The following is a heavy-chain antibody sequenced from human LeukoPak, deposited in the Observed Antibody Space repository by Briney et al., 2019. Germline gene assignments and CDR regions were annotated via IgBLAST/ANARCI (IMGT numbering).Heavy chain of an antibody. V-gene: IGHV3-48*01. CDR1: GFTVSSNY. J-gene: IGHJ3*02. CDR3: AIIARPSDAFDI. Sequence: PGGSLRLSCAASGFTVSSNYMSWVRQAPGKGLEWLAYISTSGTTIYYSDSVKGRFTISRDNSKNSVYLQMNSLRAEDTAVYYCAIIARPSDAFDIWGRGTMVTVSS. CDR2: ISTSGTTI. D-gene: IGHD2/OR15-2a*01.